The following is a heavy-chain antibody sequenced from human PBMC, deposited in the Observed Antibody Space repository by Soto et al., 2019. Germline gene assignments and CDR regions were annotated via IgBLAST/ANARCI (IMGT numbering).Heavy chain of an antibody. D-gene: IGHD6-13*01. CDR2: ISYDGSNK. Sequence: GGSLRLSCAASGFTFSSYGMHWVRQAPGKGLEWVAVISYDGSNKYYADSVKGRFTISRDNSKNTLYLQMNSLRAEDTAVYYCAKVKMGISSWNYYYYGMDVWGQGTTVTVSS. J-gene: IGHJ6*02. CDR3: AKVKMGISSWNYYYYGMDV. CDR1: GFTFSSYG. V-gene: IGHV3-30*18.